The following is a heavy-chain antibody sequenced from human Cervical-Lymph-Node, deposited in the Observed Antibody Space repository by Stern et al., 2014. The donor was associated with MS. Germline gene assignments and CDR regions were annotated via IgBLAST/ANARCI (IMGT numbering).Heavy chain of an antibody. Sequence: QVQLVQSGAEVKKPGASVKVSCKASGYTFTSYYMHWVRQAPGQGLEWMGIINPSGGSTSYAQKFQGRVTMTRDTSTSTVYMELSSLRSEDTAVYYCARPYCTNGVCYGLGYWGQGTLVTVSS. V-gene: IGHV1-46*03. CDR2: INPSGGST. D-gene: IGHD2-8*01. CDR1: GYTFTSYY. CDR3: ARPYCTNGVCYGLGY. J-gene: IGHJ4*02.